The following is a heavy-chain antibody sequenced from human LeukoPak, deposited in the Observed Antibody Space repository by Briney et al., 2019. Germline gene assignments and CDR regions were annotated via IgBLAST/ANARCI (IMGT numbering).Heavy chain of an antibody. D-gene: IGHD4-17*01. CDR1: GYTLTELS. CDR3: ATKGPYGDYQHFQH. J-gene: IGHJ1*01. Sequence: ASVKVSCKVSGYTLTELSMHWVRQAPGKGLEWMGGFDPEDGGTICAQKFQGRVTMTEDTSTDTAYMELSSLRSEDTAVYYCATKGPYGDYQHFQHWGQGTLVTVSS. V-gene: IGHV1-24*01. CDR2: FDPEDGGT.